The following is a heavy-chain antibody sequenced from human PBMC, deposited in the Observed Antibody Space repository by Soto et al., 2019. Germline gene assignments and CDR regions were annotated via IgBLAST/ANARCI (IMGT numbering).Heavy chain of an antibody. CDR3: ARGRGGAGMVRGVNYYYYYMDV. CDR2: IVVGSGNT. CDR1: GFTFTSSA. J-gene: IGHJ6*03. Sequence: SVKVSCKASGFTFTSSAVQWVRQARGQRLEWIGWIVVGSGNTNYAQKFQERVTITRDMSTSTAYMELSSLRSEDTAVYYCARGRGGAGMVRGVNYYYYYMDVWGKGTTVTVSS. D-gene: IGHD3-10*01. V-gene: IGHV1-58*01.